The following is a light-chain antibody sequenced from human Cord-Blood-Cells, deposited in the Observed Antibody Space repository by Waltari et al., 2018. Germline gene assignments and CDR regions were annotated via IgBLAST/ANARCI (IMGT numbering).Light chain of an antibody. Sequence: DIVMTQSPDSLAVSLGERATINCKSSQSVLYSSNNKNYLAWYQQKPGQPPKLLIYWAXTXXXXXXXXXSGSGSGTDFTLTISSLQAEDVAVYYCQQYYSTPPYTFGQGTKLEIK. CDR2: WAX. CDR1: QSVLYSSNNKNY. CDR3: QQYYSTPPYT. J-gene: IGKJ2*01. V-gene: IGKV4-1*01.